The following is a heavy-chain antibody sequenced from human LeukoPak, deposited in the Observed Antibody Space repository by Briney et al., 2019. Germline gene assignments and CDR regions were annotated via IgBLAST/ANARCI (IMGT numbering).Heavy chain of an antibody. CDR1: GFTFSSYG. J-gene: IGHJ5*02. Sequence: GGSLRLSCAASGFTFSSYGMSWVRQAPGKGLEWVSAISGSGGSTYYADSVKGRFTISRDNSKNTLYLQMNSLRAEDTAVYYCAKSRYFDWLNSVDPWGQGTLVTVSS. V-gene: IGHV3-23*01. D-gene: IGHD3-9*01. CDR3: AKSRYFDWLNSVDP. CDR2: ISGSGGST.